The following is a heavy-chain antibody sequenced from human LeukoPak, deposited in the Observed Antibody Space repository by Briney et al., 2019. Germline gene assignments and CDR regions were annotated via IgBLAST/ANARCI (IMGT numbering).Heavy chain of an antibody. D-gene: IGHD3-10*01. CDR1: GGSVSSGSYY. CDR2: IYYSGST. J-gene: IGHJ5*02. CDR3: ARGRTINWFDP. Sequence: SETLSLTCTVSGGSVSSGSYYWSWIRQPPGKGLEWIGHIYYSGSTNYNPSLKSRVTISVDTSKNQFSLKLSSVTAADTAVYYCARGRTINWFDPWGQGTLVTVSS. V-gene: IGHV4-61*01.